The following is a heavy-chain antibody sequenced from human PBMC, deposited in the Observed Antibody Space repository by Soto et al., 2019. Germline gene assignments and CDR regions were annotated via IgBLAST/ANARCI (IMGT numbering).Heavy chain of an antibody. CDR2: IDGDASAT. J-gene: IGHJ4*02. Sequence: PGGSLRLSCAGSGFTFTYSMHWVRQAPGKGLAWVGRIDGDASATHYAGSVKGRFTISRDNAKNTLLLQMDSLRAEDTAVYYCARAGSYRFDYWGQGAVVTVSS. D-gene: IGHD3-10*01. V-gene: IGHV3-74*01. CDR3: ARAGSYRFDY. CDR1: GFTFTYS.